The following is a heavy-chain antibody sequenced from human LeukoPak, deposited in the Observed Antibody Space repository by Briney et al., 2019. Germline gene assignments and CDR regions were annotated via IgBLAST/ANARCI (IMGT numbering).Heavy chain of an antibody. V-gene: IGHV1-18*01. CDR3: AGVYGTFDWLRYGFDY. CDR2: ISAYNGNT. J-gene: IGHJ4*02. Sequence: GASVKVSCKASGYTFTSYGISWVRQAPGQGLEWMGWISAYNGNTNYAQKLQGRVTMTTDTSTSTAYMELRSLRSDDTAVYYCAGVYGTFDWLRYGFDYWGQGTMVTVS. D-gene: IGHD3-9*01. CDR1: GYTFTSYG.